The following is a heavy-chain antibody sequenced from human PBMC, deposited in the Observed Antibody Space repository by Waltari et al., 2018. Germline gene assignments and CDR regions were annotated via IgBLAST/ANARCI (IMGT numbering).Heavy chain of an antibody. CDR2: ISGSGGST. D-gene: IGHD3-22*01. CDR1: GFTFSSYA. V-gene: IGHV3-23*01. Sequence: EVQLLESGGGLVQPGGSLRLSCAASGFTFSSYAMSWVRQAPAKGLEWISAISGSGGSTYYADSVKGRFTISRDKSKSTLYLQMNSLRAEDTAIYYCANHYYDSSGYYLYDSWGHGTLVTVSS. CDR3: ANHYYDSSGYYLYDS. J-gene: IGHJ5*01.